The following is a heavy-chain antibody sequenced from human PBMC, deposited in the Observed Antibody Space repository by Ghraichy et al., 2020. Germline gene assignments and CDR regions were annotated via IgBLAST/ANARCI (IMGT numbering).Heavy chain of an antibody. D-gene: IGHD6-19*01. CDR3: ARDDKGTSQTGFIAVAGTMDY. J-gene: IGHJ4*02. Sequence: GGSLRLSCAASGFTFSSYSMNWVRQAPGKGLEWVSYISSSSSTIYYADSVKGRFTISRDNAKNSLYLQMNSLRDEDTAVYYCARDDKGTSQTGFIAVAGTMDYWGQGTLVTVSS. CDR2: ISSSSSTI. V-gene: IGHV3-48*02. CDR1: GFTFSSYS.